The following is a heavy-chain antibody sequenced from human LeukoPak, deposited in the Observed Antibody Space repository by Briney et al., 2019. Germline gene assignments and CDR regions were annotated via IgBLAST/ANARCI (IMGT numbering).Heavy chain of an antibody. Sequence: GSLRLSCAASGFTFSSYEMNWVRQPPGKGLEWIGEINHSGSTNYNPSLKSRVTISVDTSKNQFSLKLSSVTAADTAVYYCARGVEQWLVPHYFDYWGQGTLVTVSS. J-gene: IGHJ4*02. CDR1: GFTFSSYE. D-gene: IGHD6-19*01. CDR2: INHSGST. CDR3: ARGVEQWLVPHYFDY. V-gene: IGHV4-34*01.